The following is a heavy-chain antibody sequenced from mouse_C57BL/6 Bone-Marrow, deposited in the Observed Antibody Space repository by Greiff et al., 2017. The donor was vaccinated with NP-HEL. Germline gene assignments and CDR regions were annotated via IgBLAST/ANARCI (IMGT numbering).Heavy chain of an antibody. CDR2: INYDGSST. Sequence: EVKVVESEGGLVQPGSSMKLSCTASGFTFSDYYMAWVRQVPEKGLEWVANINYDGSSTYYLDSLKSRFIISRDNAKNILYLQMSSLKSEDTATYYCARGGYYYYGSPWFAYWGQGTLVTVSA. D-gene: IGHD1-1*01. CDR3: ARGGYYYYGSPWFAY. V-gene: IGHV5-16*01. J-gene: IGHJ3*01. CDR1: GFTFSDYY.